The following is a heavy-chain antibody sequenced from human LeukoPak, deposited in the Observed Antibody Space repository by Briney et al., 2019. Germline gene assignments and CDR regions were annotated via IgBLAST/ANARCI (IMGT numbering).Heavy chain of an antibody. V-gene: IGHV4-39*07. CDR1: GGSISSSSYY. D-gene: IGHD4-17*01. CDR3: ARVRSRDGDYDS. Sequence: KASETLSLTCTVSGGSISSSSYYWGWIRQPPGKGLEWIGSIYYSGSTYYNPSLKSRVTMSVDTSKNQFSLKLSSVTAADTAVYYCARVRSRDGDYDSWGQGTLVTVSS. J-gene: IGHJ4*02. CDR2: IYYSGST.